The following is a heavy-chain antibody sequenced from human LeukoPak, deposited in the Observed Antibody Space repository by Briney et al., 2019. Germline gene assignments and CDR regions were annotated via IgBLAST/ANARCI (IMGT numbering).Heavy chain of an antibody. CDR3: SRGSYNSGGTSDY. D-gene: IGHD2-15*01. Sequence: GGSLRLSCTASGFTFSDYSMNWVRQAPGKGLEWVSYISTSGNYIYYADSVKGRFTISRDNAKNSLYLQMNSLRAEDTAVYYCSRGSYNSGGTSDYWGQGNLVTVSS. V-gene: IGHV3-21*01. CDR1: GFTFSDYS. J-gene: IGHJ4*02. CDR2: ISTSGNYI.